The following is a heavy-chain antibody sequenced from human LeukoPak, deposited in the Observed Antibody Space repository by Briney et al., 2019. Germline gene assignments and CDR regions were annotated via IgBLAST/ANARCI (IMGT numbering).Heavy chain of an antibody. CDR1: GFTFSSYE. Sequence: PGRSLRLSCAASGFTFSSYEMNWVRQAPGKGLEWVSYISSSGSTIYYADSVKGRFTISRDNAKNSLYLQMNSLRAEDTAVYYCATTYYYGSGSYYEELEGHDYWGQGTLVTVSS. J-gene: IGHJ4*02. V-gene: IGHV3-48*03. D-gene: IGHD3-10*01. CDR2: ISSSGSTI. CDR3: ATTYYYGSGSYYEELEGHDY.